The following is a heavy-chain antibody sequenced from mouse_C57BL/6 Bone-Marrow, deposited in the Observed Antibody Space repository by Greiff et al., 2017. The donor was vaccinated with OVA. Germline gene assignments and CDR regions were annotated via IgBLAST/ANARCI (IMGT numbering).Heavy chain of an antibody. CDR3: AKKDPVVYFDY. Sequence: VQGVESGPGLVAPSQSLSITCTVSGFSLTSYGVDWVRQPPGKGLEWLGVIWGGGSTTYNSALMSRLSISKGNSKSQVCLKMNSLQTDDTAMYYGAKKDPVVYFDYWGQGTTLTVSS. J-gene: IGHJ2*01. D-gene: IGHD1-1*01. V-gene: IGHV2-9*01. CDR1: GFSLTSYG. CDR2: IWGGGST.